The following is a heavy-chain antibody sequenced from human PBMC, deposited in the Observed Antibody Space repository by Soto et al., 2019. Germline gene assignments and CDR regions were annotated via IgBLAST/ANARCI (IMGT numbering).Heavy chain of an antibody. V-gene: IGHV4-30-2*01. CDR2: IYHSGST. Sequence: SETLSLTCAVSGGSISSGGYSWSWIRQPPGKGLEWIGYIYHSGSTYYNPSLKSRVTISVDRSKNQFSLKLSSVTAADTAVYYCAREISGGDAFDIWGQGTMVTVSS. D-gene: IGHD3-10*01. CDR1: GGSISSGGYS. CDR3: AREISGGDAFDI. J-gene: IGHJ3*02.